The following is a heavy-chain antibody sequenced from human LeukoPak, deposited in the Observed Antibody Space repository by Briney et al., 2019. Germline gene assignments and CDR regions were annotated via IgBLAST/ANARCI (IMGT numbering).Heavy chain of an antibody. Sequence: GGSLRLSCAASGFTFSSCAMSWVRQAPGKGLEWVSAISGSGGSTYYADSVKGRFTISRDHSKNTVSLQMNSLRAEDTAVYYCAKGEGYCSGGSCGAFDIWGQGTMVTVSS. V-gene: IGHV3-23*01. CDR2: ISGSGGST. CDR3: AKGEGYCSGGSCGAFDI. D-gene: IGHD2-15*01. J-gene: IGHJ3*02. CDR1: GFTFSSCA.